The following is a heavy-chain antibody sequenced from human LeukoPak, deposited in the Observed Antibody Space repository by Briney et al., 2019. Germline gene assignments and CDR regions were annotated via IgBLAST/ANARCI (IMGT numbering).Heavy chain of an antibody. J-gene: IGHJ4*02. CDR3: ARGLNYYASADFDC. Sequence: ASVKVSCKASGYTFTSYDINWVRQATGQGLEWMGWMNPNSGNTGYAQKFQGRVTMTRNTSISTAYMELSSLRSEDTAVYYCARGLNYYASADFDCWGQGTLVTVSS. CDR2: MNPNSGNT. CDR1: GYTFTSYD. D-gene: IGHD3-10*01. V-gene: IGHV1-8*01.